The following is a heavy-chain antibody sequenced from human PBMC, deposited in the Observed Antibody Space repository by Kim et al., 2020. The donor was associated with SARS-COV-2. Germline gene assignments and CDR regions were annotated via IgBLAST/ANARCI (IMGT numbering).Heavy chain of an antibody. J-gene: IGHJ5*02. Sequence: SETLSLTCSVSGGSISSSSNYWGWIRQPPGKGLEWIGNIYYSGSTYYNPSLKSRVTISVDTSKNQFSLKLSSVTAADTAVYYCAGVAITGTTRDGFDPWG. V-gene: IGHV4-39*07. CDR3: AGVAITGTTRDGFDP. D-gene: IGHD1-20*01. CDR2: IYYSGST. CDR1: GGSISSSSNY.